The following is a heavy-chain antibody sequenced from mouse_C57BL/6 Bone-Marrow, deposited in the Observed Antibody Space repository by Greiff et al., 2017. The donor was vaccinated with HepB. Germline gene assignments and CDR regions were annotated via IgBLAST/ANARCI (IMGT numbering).Heavy chain of an antibody. V-gene: IGHV3-6*01. CDR3: ARDFGYYGV. CDR2: ISYDGSN. CDR1: GYSITSGYY. D-gene: IGHD1-1*01. J-gene: IGHJ2*01. Sequence: EVQLVESGPGLVKPSQSLSLTCSVTGYSITSGYYWNWIRQFPGNKLEWMGYISYDGSNNYNPSLKNRISITRDTSKNQFFLKLNSVTTEDTATYYCARDFGYYGVWGQGTTLTVSS.